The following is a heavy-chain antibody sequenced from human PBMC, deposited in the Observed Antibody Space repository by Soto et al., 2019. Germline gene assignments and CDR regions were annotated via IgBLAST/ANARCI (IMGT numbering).Heavy chain of an antibody. V-gene: IGHV3-48*02. CDR1: GFTFSSYS. CDR3: ARDPIVVVVAATLPDAFDI. Sequence: PGGSLRLSCAASGFTFSSYSMNWVRQAPGKGLEWVSYISSSSTIYYADSVKGRFTISRDNAKNSLYLQMNSLRDEDTAVYYCARDPIVVVVAATLPDAFDIWGQGTMVTVS. D-gene: IGHD2-15*01. J-gene: IGHJ3*02. CDR2: ISSSSTI.